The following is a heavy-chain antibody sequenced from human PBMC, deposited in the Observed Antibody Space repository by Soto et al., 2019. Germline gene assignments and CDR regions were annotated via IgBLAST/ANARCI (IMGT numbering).Heavy chain of an antibody. CDR1: GGSIGRGECY. Sequence: QVQLQESGPGLVKPSQTLSLTCSVSGGSIGRGECYWSWVRQAPGKGLEWVGFIFSTGSAYSNPSPGSRVHLTLDTSRCQLSPRLSHGTVADTAMYYGVRDCRRRADSGTPPRYWFDYWGQGPLVPVSS. D-gene: IGHD1-26*01. J-gene: IGHJ5*01. CDR2: IFSTGSA. CDR3: VRDCRRRADSGTPPRYWFDY. V-gene: IGHV4-30-4*01.